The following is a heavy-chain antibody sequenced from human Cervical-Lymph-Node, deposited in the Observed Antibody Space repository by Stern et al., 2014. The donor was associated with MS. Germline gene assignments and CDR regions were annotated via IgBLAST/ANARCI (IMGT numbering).Heavy chain of an antibody. CDR1: FDKFTNYG. D-gene: IGHD6-19*01. Sequence: QVQLVESGSEVKKPGASVKVSCKASFDKFTNYGISWVRQAPGQGLEWMGWISAYNGDTKSAQKFQGRVTMTTDSSTTTAYMELRSLTSDDTAVYYCAREVAGHRLGMMDVWGQGTTVTVSS. CDR2: ISAYNGDT. J-gene: IGHJ6*02. V-gene: IGHV1-18*01. CDR3: AREVAGHRLGMMDV.